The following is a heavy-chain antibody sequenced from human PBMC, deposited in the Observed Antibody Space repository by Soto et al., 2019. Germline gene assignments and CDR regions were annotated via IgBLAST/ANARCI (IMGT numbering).Heavy chain of an antibody. Sequence: VSQRLSCTASGCNFGSYAMSWVSQAPGKGLEWVSAISGSGGSTYYADSVKGRFTISRDNSKNTLYLQMNSLRAEDTAVYYCAKGNDMTTVTTFDYWGQGTLVTVSS. V-gene: IGHV3-23*01. J-gene: IGHJ4*02. CDR2: ISGSGGST. D-gene: IGHD4-17*01. CDR3: AKGNDMTTVTTFDY. CDR1: GCNFGSYA.